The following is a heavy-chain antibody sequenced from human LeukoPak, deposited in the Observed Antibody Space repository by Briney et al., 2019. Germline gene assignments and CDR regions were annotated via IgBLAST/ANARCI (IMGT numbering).Heavy chain of an antibody. D-gene: IGHD1-26*01. Sequence: GGSLRLSCAASGFTFSNAWMSRVRQAPGKGLEWVGRIKSKTDGGTTDYAAPVKGRFTISRDDSKNTLYLQMNSLKTEDTAVYYCTTGRVGATPPPIDYWGQGTLVTVSS. J-gene: IGHJ4*02. CDR2: IKSKTDGGTT. CDR3: TTGRVGATPPPIDY. V-gene: IGHV3-15*01. CDR1: GFTFSNAW.